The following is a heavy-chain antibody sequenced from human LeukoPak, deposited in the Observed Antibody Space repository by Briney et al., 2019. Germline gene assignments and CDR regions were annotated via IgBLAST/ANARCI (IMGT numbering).Heavy chain of an antibody. CDR2: IYSSGTT. J-gene: IGHJ3*02. CDR3: VRTDSSSSHTAFDI. CDR1: GGSINYY. V-gene: IGHV4-4*07. D-gene: IGHD6-13*01. Sequence: PSETLSLIFTVSGGSINYYWSWIRQPAGKGLEWIGRIYSSGTTNYSPSLKSRVTMSIDTSKNQFSLKVSSVTAADTAVYYCVRTDSSSSHTAFDIWGQGTMVTVSS.